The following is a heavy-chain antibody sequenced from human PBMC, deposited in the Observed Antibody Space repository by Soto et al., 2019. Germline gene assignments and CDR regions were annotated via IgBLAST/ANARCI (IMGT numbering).Heavy chain of an antibody. Sequence: SVKVSCKASGGTFSSYSISWVREAPGQGLEWMGGIIPIFGTANYAQKFQGRVTITADKSTSTAYMELSSLRSEDTAVYYCARDSIYYDFWSGYYNWFDPWGQGTLVTVSS. J-gene: IGHJ5*02. CDR2: IIPIFGTA. V-gene: IGHV1-69*06. D-gene: IGHD3-3*01. CDR3: ARDSIYYDFWSGYYNWFDP. CDR1: GGTFSSYS.